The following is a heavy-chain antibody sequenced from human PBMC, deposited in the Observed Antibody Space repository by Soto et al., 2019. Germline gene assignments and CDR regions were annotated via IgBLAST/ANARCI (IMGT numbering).Heavy chain of an antibody. D-gene: IGHD2-21*02. CDR2: ISGSGGST. J-gene: IGHJ1*01. CDR1: GFTFSSYA. Sequence: GPLRLSCAASGFTFSSYAMSWVRQAPGKGLEWVSAISGSGGSTYYADSVKGRFTISRDNSKNTLYLQMNSLRAEDTAVYYCAKDLTVVTPTEYFQHWGQGTLVTVSS. CDR3: AKDLTVVTPTEYFQH. V-gene: IGHV3-23*01.